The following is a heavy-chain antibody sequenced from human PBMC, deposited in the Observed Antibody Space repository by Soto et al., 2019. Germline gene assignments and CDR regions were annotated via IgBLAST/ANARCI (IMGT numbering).Heavy chain of an antibody. V-gene: IGHV3-53*01. CDR2: IYSGDTT. CDR1: GFTVRANY. Sequence: EVQLVESGGGLIQPGGSLRLSCAFSGFTVRANYMSWVRQAPGKGLEWVSVIYSGDTTYYADSVKGRFIISRDISKNILYLQMNILRAEDTAVYYCHGYGYWGQGTLVTVSS. J-gene: IGHJ4*02. CDR3: HGYGY. D-gene: IGHD5-18*01.